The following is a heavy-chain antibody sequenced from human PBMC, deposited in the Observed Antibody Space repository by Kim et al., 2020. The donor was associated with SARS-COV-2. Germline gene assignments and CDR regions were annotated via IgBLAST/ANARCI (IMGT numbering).Heavy chain of an antibody. CDR3: AREGLSSTRINAFDI. V-gene: IGHV3-7*01. J-gene: IGHJ3*02. D-gene: IGHD2-2*01. Sequence: GSVKGRFTISRDNAKNSLYLQMNSLRAADTAVYYCAREGLSSTRINAFDIWGQGTMVTVSS.